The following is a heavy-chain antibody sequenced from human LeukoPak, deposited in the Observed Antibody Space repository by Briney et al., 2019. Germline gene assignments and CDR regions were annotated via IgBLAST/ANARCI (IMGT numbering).Heavy chain of an antibody. CDR2: IYYSGST. D-gene: IGHD3-3*01. V-gene: IGHV4-59*01. CDR1: GGSISSYY. J-gene: IGHJ4*02. CDR3: AMMEWYKYDY. Sequence: PSETLSLTCTVSGGSISSYYWSWIRQPPGKGLEWIGYIYYSGSTNYNPSLKSRVTISVDTSKNQFSLKLSSVTAADTAVYYCAMMEWYKYDYWGQGTLVTVSS.